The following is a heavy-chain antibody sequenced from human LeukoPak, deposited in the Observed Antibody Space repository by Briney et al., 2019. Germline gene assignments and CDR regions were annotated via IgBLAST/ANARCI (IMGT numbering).Heavy chain of an antibody. Sequence: GGSLRLSCAASGFTFSSHWLSWVRQAPGKGLEWVANIKPDGSEKYYVDSVKGRFTIFRDNAKNTLYLQMNSLRAEDTAVYYCARERGDYWGQGTLVTVSS. V-gene: IGHV3-7*05. J-gene: IGHJ4*02. CDR3: ARERGDY. CDR1: GFTFSSHW. CDR2: IKPDGSEK.